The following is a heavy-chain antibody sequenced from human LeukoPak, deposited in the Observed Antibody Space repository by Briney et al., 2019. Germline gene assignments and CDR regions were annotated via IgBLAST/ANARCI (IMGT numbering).Heavy chain of an antibody. CDR2: ISSSGSTI. CDR1: GFTFSDYY. Sequence: GGSLRLSCAASGFTFSDYYMSWIRQAPGKGLEWVSYISSSGSTIYYADSVKGRFTISRDNAKNSLYLQMNSLRAEDTAVYYCAKDCGPDCYAPEYRGQGTLVTVSS. J-gene: IGHJ4*02. CDR3: AKDCGPDCYAPEY. D-gene: IGHD2-21*02. V-gene: IGHV3-11*01.